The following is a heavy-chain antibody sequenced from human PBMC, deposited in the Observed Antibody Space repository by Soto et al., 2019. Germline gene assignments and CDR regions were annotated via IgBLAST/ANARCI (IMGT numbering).Heavy chain of an antibody. J-gene: IGHJ5*02. CDR2: ISGFNDDT. D-gene: IGHD2-21*01. V-gene: IGHV1-18*01. CDR3: ARSGSYYPARNWFGP. Sequence: QLVQSGVEMKNPGASVKVSCKASGYTFTSYGISWVRQAPGQGLEWMGWISGFNDDTNDAQKFQGSVTVSKDTSTSTAYMELRSLKSDDTAMYYCARSGSYYPARNWFGPWGHGTLVIVSS. CDR1: GYTFTSYG.